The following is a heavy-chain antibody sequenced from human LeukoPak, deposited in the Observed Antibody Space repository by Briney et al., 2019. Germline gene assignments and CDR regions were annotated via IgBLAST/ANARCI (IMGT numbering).Heavy chain of an antibody. Sequence: SVKVSCKASGGTFSSYAISWVRQAPGQGLEWMGRIIPIFGTANYAQKFQGRVTITTDESTSTAYMELSSLRSEDTAVYYCARAYCSSTSCYDSWFDPWGQGTLVTVSS. CDR3: ARAYCSSTSCYDSWFDP. CDR2: IIPIFGTA. CDR1: GGTFSSYA. V-gene: IGHV1-69*05. D-gene: IGHD2-2*01. J-gene: IGHJ5*02.